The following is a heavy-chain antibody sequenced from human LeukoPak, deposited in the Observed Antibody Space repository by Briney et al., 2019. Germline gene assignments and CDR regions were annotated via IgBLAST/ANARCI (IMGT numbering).Heavy chain of an antibody. CDR2: ISPGGSDT. Sequence: GGSLRLSCAASGFTFNSYAMSWVRQAPGKGLEWVSAISPGGSDTYYADAVRGRFTISRDNSKNTMYLQMNSLRAEDTAVYYCAKVRLNYYDSNGYYGYWGQGTLVTVSS. V-gene: IGHV3-23*01. J-gene: IGHJ4*02. CDR1: GFTFNSYA. D-gene: IGHD3-22*01. CDR3: AKVRLNYYDSNGYYGY.